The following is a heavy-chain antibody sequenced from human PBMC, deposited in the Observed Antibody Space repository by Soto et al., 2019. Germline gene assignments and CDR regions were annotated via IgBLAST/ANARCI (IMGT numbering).Heavy chain of an antibody. J-gene: IGHJ6*02. D-gene: IGHD4-17*01. CDR2: ISGSGGST. Sequence: GGSLRLSCAASGFTLSSYAMSWVRQAPGKGLEWVSAISGSGGSTYYADSVKGRFTISRDNSKNTLYLQMNSLRAEDTAVYYCAKEVLGAYGDFSGYYGMDVWGQGTTVTVSS. V-gene: IGHV3-23*01. CDR3: AKEVLGAYGDFSGYYGMDV. CDR1: GFTLSSYA.